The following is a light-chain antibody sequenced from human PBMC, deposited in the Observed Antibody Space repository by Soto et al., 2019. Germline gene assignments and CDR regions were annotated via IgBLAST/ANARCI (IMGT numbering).Light chain of an antibody. CDR2: GNT. V-gene: IGLV1-40*01. CDR1: SSNIGSTYD. CDR3: QSYDDSLSVNYF. Sequence: QSVLTQPPSVSGAPGQRVTIFCTGSSSNIGSTYDVQWYQQLPGTAPKLLIHGNTDRPSGVPDRFSGSKSGTSASLAITGLQADDGADYSSQSYDDSLSVNYFLGTGKGSPS. J-gene: IGLJ1*01.